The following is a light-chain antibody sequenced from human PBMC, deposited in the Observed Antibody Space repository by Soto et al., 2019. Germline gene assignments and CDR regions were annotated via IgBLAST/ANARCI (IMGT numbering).Light chain of an antibody. J-gene: IGKJ3*01. V-gene: IGKV3-20*01. CDR1: QSVSSSY. CDR2: GAS. CDR3: QQYGSSPGFT. Sequence: EIVLTQSPGTLSLSPGERATLSCRASQSVSSSYLAWYQQKPCQAPRLLIYGASSRATGIPDRFSGSGSGTDFPLTISRLEPEDFAVYYCQQYGSSPGFTFGPGTKVDIK.